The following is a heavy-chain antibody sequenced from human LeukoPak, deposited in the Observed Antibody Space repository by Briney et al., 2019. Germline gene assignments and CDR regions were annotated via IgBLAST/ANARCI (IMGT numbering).Heavy chain of an antibody. Sequence: SETLSLTCTVSGGSISGHYWTWIRQPPGKGLEWIGQIHYSGRPDYNPSLKSRVTISVDTSKNQFSLKLSSVTAADTAVYYCARERVVVPAALDYWGQGTLVTVSS. V-gene: IGHV4-59*11. CDR3: ARERVVVPAALDY. J-gene: IGHJ4*02. CDR1: GGSISGHY. D-gene: IGHD2-2*01. CDR2: IHYSGRP.